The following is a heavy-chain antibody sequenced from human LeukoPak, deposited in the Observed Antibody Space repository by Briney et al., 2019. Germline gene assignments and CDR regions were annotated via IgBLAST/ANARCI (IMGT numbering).Heavy chain of an antibody. V-gene: IGHV5-51*01. CDR1: GYSFANYW. CDR2: FYPDDSDV. CDR3: ARVYDAWSGFSQYYFDY. Sequence: GESLKISCKASGYSFANYWIGWVRQTPGKGLEWMGTFYPDDSDVKYSPSFQGQVTISADRSFNTAYLQWRSLKASDTAMYYCARVYDAWSGFSQYYFDYWGQGTLVTVSS. J-gene: IGHJ4*02. D-gene: IGHD3-3*01.